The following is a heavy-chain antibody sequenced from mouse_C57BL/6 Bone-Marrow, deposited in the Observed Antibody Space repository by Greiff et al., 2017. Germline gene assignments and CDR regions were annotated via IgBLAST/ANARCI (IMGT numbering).Heavy chain of an antibody. CDR3: ARRCYYYGRGYAMDY. D-gene: IGHD1-1*01. Sequence: QVQLQQPGAELVMPGASVKLSCKASGYTFTSYWMHWVKQRPGQGLEWIGEIDPSDSYTNYNPTFKGKSTLTVDKSSSTAYMQLSSLTTEDSAVYDCARRCYYYGRGYAMDYWGQGTSVTVSA. J-gene: IGHJ4*01. CDR1: GYTFTSYW. CDR2: IDPSDSYT. V-gene: IGHV1-69*01.